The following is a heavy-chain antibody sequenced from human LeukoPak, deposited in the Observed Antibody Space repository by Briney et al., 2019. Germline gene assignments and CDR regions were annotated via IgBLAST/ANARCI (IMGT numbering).Heavy chain of an antibody. V-gene: IGHV4-34*01. CDR3: ARRRLQFPFDY. Sequence: SETLSLTCAVYGGSFSGYYWSWIRQPPGKGLEWIGEINHSGSTNYNPSLKSRATISVDTSKNQFSLKLSSVTAADMAVYYCARRRLQFPFDYWGQGTLVTVSS. CDR1: GGSFSGYY. D-gene: IGHD5-24*01. J-gene: IGHJ4*02. CDR2: INHSGST.